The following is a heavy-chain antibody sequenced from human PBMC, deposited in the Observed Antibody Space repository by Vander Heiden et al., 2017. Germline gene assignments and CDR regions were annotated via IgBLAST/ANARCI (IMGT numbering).Heavy chain of an antibody. D-gene: IGHD3-3*01. CDR2: IRRAGDT. CDR1: DFNVTSNY. CDR3: TGGAGYHTPD. Sequence: EVQLVESGGGLFQPGGSLRLSCAASDFNVTSNYMTWVRQAPGKGLEWGSLIRRAGDTYYADSVKGRFTISRDNSKNTLYLQMSSLRAEDTAVYYCTGGAGYHTPDWGQGTLVTVSS. V-gene: IGHV3-53*01. J-gene: IGHJ4*02.